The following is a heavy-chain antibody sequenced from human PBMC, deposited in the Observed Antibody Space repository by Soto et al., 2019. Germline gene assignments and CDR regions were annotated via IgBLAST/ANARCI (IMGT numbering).Heavy chain of an antibody. J-gene: IGHJ6*03. V-gene: IGHV3-15*01. CDR2: IKSKTDGGTT. CDR3: TTVIAAAGLYYYYYMDV. D-gene: IGHD6-13*01. Sequence: PGGSLRLSCAASGFTFSNAWMSWVRQAPGKGLEWVGRIKSKTDGGTTDYAAPVKGRSTISRDDSKNTLYLQMNSLKTEDTAVYYCTTVIAAAGLYYYYYMDVWGKGTTVTVSS. CDR1: GFTFSNAW.